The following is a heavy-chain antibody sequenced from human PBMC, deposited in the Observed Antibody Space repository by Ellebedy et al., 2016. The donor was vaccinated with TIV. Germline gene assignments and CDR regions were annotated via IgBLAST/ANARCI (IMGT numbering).Heavy chain of an antibody. V-gene: IGHV5-10-1*01. Sequence: GESLKISCKGSVSSFTTYWITLVRQRPGKGLEWKGRIDPSDSYSESSPSFQGHVTMSADLSINTAYLQWSSLKASDTAMYFCARIHYYGSGKPSGWFDPWGQGTLVTVSS. CDR1: VSSFTTYW. D-gene: IGHD3-10*01. CDR2: IDPSDSYS. CDR3: ARIHYYGSGKPSGWFDP. J-gene: IGHJ5*02.